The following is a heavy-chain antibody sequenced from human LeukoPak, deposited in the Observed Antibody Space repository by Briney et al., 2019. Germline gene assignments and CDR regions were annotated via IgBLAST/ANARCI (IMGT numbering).Heavy chain of an antibody. CDR2: IWYDGSNK. V-gene: IGHV3-30*02. CDR3: AKDERGYYDSSGYFGAIDY. J-gene: IGHJ4*02. D-gene: IGHD3-22*01. Sequence: GSLRLSCAASGFTFNRYAMNRVRQAPGKGLEWVAFIWYDGSNKYYADSVKGRFTISRDDSKNTLYLQMNSLRAEDTAVYYCAKDERGYYDSSGYFGAIDYWGQGSLVTVSS. CDR1: GFTFNRYA.